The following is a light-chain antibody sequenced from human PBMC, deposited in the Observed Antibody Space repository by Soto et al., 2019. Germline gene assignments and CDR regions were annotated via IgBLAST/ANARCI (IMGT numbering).Light chain of an antibody. CDR1: QAIRND. J-gene: IGKJ2*01. CDR3: LQDYIYPYT. Sequence: IQVTQSPSSLSASVGDRVTITCRASQAIRNDLGWYQQKPGKVPKLLIYSASTLQSGVLSRFSGSGSGTDFTLTISSLQPEDFATYYCLQDYIYPYTFGQGTKLEIK. CDR2: SAS. V-gene: IGKV1-6*01.